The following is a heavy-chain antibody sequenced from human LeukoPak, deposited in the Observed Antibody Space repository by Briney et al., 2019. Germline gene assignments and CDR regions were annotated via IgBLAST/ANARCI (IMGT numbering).Heavy chain of an antibody. CDR2: INPNSGGT. CDR1: GYTFTGYY. V-gene: IGHV1-2*04. J-gene: IGHJ4*02. Sequence: ASVKVSCKASGYTFTGYYMHWVRQAPGQGLEWMGWINPNSGGTNYAQKFQGWVTMTRDTSTSTVYMELSSLRSEDTAVYYCARGTGTSDYWGQGTLVTVSS. CDR3: ARGTGTSDY. D-gene: IGHD1-7*01.